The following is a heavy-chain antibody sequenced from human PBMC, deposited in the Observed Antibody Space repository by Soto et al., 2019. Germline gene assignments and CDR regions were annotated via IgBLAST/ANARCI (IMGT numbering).Heavy chain of an antibody. V-gene: IGHV1-8*01. CDR1: GYSFTNND. D-gene: IGHD4-17*01. J-gene: IGHJ6*02. CDR2: MNPGSGDT. Sequence: ASVKVSCKASGYSFTNNDVSWVRQATGQGLEWMGWMNPGSGDTGYAQKFQGRVTITADESTSTAYMELSSLRSEDTAVYYCATGSRGTTVTTYYYYGMDVWGQGTTVTVSS. CDR3: ATGSRGTTVTTYYYYGMDV.